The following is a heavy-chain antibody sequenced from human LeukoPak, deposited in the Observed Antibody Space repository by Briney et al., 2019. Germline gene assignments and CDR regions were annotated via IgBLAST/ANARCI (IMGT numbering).Heavy chain of an antibody. V-gene: IGHV4-34*01. Sequence: SETLSLTCAVYGGSFSGYYWSWIRQSPGKGLEWIGEINHSGSTNYNPSLKSRVTISVDTSKNQFSLKLSSVTAADTAVYYCARGGSGWYPSDYYYMDVWGKGTTVTVSS. J-gene: IGHJ6*03. CDR2: INHSGST. D-gene: IGHD6-19*01. CDR3: ARGGSGWYPSDYYYMDV. CDR1: GGSFSGYY.